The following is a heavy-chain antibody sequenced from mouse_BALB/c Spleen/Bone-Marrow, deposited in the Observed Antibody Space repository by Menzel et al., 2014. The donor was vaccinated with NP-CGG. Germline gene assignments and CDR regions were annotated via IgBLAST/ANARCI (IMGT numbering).Heavy chain of an antibody. Sequence: VQLKESGGGLAQPGGSRKLSCAASGFTFSSFGMHWVRQAPEKGLEWVAYISSGSSTIYYADTVKGRFTISRDNPKNTLFLQMTSLRSEDTAMYYCARLTLPTATYYYAMDYWGQGTSVTVSS. CDR1: GFTFSSFG. CDR3: ARLTLPTATYYYAMDY. CDR2: ISSGSSTI. J-gene: IGHJ4*01. V-gene: IGHV5-17*02. D-gene: IGHD1-2*01.